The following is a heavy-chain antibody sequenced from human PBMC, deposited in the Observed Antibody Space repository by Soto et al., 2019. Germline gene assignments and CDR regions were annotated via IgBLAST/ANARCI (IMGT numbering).Heavy chain of an antibody. V-gene: IGHV1-8*01. Sequence: QVQLVQSGAEVKKPGASVKVSCKASGYTFSNYDINWVRQATGQGLEWMGWMSPNSGRTGYAQKFQGRVTMTRNTSSSTAYMELSSLRSEDTAVYYCARGKPYTNDYWGRGTLVTVPS. CDR2: MSPNSGRT. CDR1: GYTFSNYD. CDR3: ARGKPYTNDY. J-gene: IGHJ4*02. D-gene: IGHD2-2*02.